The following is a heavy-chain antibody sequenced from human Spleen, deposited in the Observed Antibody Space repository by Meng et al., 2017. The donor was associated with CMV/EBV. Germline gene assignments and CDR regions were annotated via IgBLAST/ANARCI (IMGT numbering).Heavy chain of an antibody. CDR3: ARDRGADFDY. D-gene: IGHD3-16*01. V-gene: IGHV4-39*07. Sequence: SETLSLTCTVSGGSISSSSYYWGWIRQPPGKGLSWIGSIDYSGSTYYNSSLKSRVTISVDTSRNRFSLKLSSVTAADTAVYYCARDRGADFDYWGQGPRSPSPQ. CDR1: GGSISSSSYY. CDR2: IDYSGST. J-gene: IGHJ4*02.